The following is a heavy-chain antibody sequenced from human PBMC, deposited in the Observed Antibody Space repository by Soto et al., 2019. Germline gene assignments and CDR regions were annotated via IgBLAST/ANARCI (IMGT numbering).Heavy chain of an antibody. J-gene: IGHJ4*02. CDR3: ARDVISE. CDR2: IKHDGSNE. Sequence: QVQLVESGGGVVQPGRSLRLSWAASGFTFRSYGMHWVRQAPGEGLEWVTFIKHDGSNEYYADSVKGRFTISRDNSKNTLFLQMNSLRGDDTAVYYCARDVISEWVQGTLVTVSS. CDR1: GFTFRSYG. D-gene: IGHD2-21*01. V-gene: IGHV3-33*01.